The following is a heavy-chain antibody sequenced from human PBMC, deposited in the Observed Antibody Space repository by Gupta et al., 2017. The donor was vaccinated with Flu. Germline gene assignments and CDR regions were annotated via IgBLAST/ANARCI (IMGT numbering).Heavy chain of an antibody. J-gene: IGHJ6*02. CDR3: ARHERHYYDSSGSNSQDSYYYYGMDV. V-gene: IGHV4-39*01. D-gene: IGHD3-22*01. Sequence: SIYYSGSTYYNPSLKSRVTISVDTSKNQFSLKLSSVTAADTAVYYCARHERHYYDSSGSNSQDSYYYYGMDVWSQGTTVTVSS. CDR2: IYYSGST.